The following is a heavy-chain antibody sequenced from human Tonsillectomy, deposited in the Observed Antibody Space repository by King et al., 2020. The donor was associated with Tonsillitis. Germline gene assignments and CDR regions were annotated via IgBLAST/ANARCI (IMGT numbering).Heavy chain of an antibody. V-gene: IGHV3-64*01. CDR2: ISNDGGST. J-gene: IGHJ3*02. Sequence: VQLVESGGGLVQPGGSLRLSCEASGFSFSSYAMHWVRQAPGKGLEYVSAISNDGGSTYYANSVKGRFSISRDNSKNTLYLQMGSLRVEDMAVYFCARLEVETNWGSVHDTLDIWGQGTMVTVSS. CDR1: GFSFSSYA. CDR3: ARLEVETNWGSVHDTLDI. D-gene: IGHD7-27*01.